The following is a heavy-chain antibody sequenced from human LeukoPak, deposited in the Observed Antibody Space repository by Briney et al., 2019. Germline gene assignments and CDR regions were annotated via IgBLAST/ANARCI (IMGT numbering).Heavy chain of an antibody. CDR3: TTERLDAFEM. J-gene: IGHJ3*02. V-gene: IGHV3-21*01. D-gene: IGHD1-1*01. Sequence: GGSLRLSCAASGFTFSSYEMNWVRQAPGKGLEWVSSISSSSYIYYADSVKGRFTISRDNAKNSLYLHMNSLRAEDTAVYYCTTERLDAFEMWGQGTMVTVSS. CDR2: ISSSSYI. CDR1: GFTFSSYE.